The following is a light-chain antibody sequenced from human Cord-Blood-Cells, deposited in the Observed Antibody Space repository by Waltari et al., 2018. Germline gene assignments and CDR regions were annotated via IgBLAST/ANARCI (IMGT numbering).Light chain of an antibody. V-gene: IGLV3-1*01. CDR2: QDG. CDR3: QAWYSSTAV. Sequence: SYELTQPPSVSVSPGQTASITCSGDTLGDKYACWYQQKPGQSPVLVIYQDGKRPSGIRERFSGSNSGNTATLTISGTQAMDEADYYCQAWYSSTAVFGGGTKLTVL. CDR1: TLGDKY. J-gene: IGLJ2*01.